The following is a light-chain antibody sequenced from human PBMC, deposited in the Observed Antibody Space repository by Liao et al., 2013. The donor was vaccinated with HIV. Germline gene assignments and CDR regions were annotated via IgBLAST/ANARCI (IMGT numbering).Light chain of an antibody. CDR1: NIGSKS. V-gene: IGLV3-21*01. Sequence: SFVLTQPPSVSVAPGKTARITCEKDNIGSKSVHWYQQKAGQAPVLVVSFDADRPSGIPERISGSKSANTATLTINRVEAGDEADYYCQVWDSSTDHYVFGTGTKVTVL. J-gene: IGLJ1*01. CDR2: FDA. CDR3: QVWDSSTDHYV.